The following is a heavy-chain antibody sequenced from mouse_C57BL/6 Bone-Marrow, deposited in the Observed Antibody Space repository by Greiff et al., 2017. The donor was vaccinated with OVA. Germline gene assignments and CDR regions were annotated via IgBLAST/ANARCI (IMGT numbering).Heavy chain of an antibody. CDR1: GYTFTSYW. D-gene: IGHD2-2*01. CDR2: IDPSDSYT. Sequence: VQLQQPGAELVKPGASVKLSCKASGYTFTSYWMHWVKQRPGQGLEWIGEIDPSDSYTTYNQKFKGKSTLTVDKSSSTAYMQLSSLTSEDSAVYYCARSTMVTTGFAYWGQGTLVTVSA. CDR3: ARSTMVTTGFAY. V-gene: IGHV1-69*01. J-gene: IGHJ3*01.